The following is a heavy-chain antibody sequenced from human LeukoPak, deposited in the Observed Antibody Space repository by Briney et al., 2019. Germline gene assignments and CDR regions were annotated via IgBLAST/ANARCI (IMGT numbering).Heavy chain of an antibody. J-gene: IGHJ4*02. Sequence: SETLSLTCTVSGYFIGSGYYWGWIRPPPGKGLEWIGYIYYSGSTSYNPSLKSRVTISVDTSKNQFSLKLSSVTAADTAVYYCAREEALGSGSFDYWGQGTLVTVSS. CDR1: GYFIGSGYY. D-gene: IGHD1-26*01. V-gene: IGHV4-61*01. CDR3: AREEALGSGSFDY. CDR2: IYYSGST.